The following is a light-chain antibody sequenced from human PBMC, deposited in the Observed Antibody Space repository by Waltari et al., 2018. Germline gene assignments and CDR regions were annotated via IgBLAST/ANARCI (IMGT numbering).Light chain of an antibody. Sequence: DIQITQSPSTLSASVGDRVPITCRASQSIDSWLAWYQQKPGKAPKLLIYDASSLERGVPSRFSGSGSGTEFTLTISSLQPDDFATYYCQQYNSDSQNFGQGTKVEIK. CDR3: QQYNSDSQN. V-gene: IGKV1-5*01. CDR1: QSIDSW. CDR2: DAS. J-gene: IGKJ1*01.